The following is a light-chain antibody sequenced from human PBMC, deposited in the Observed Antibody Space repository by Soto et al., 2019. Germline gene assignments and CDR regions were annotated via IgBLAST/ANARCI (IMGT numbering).Light chain of an antibody. V-gene: IGKV1-5*03. CDR3: QHYYNYPYT. CDR1: QYISDW. CDR2: KAS. J-gene: IGKJ2*01. Sequence: DIQMTQSPSTLSASVGDRVTITCRASQYISDWLAWYQQKPGKAPKLLIYKASRLESGVPSRFSVSGSGTEFTLTINSLQPDDFSTYYCQHYYNYPYTFGQVSRLEIK.